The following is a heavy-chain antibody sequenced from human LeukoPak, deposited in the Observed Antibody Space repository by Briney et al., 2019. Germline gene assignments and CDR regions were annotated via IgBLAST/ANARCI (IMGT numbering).Heavy chain of an antibody. J-gene: IGHJ6*03. CDR2: IIPIFGTA. D-gene: IGHD3-16*01. CDR3: AREVRGYYYYMDV. CDR1: GGTFSSYA. V-gene: IGHV1-69*06. Sequence: SVKVSCKASGGTFSSYAMSWVRQAPGQGLEWMGGIIPIFGTANYAQKFQGRVTITADKSTSTAYMELSSLRSEDTAVYYCAREVRGYYYYMDVWGKGTTVTVSS.